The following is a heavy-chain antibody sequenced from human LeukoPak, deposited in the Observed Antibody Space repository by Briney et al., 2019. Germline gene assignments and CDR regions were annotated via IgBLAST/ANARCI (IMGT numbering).Heavy chain of an antibody. V-gene: IGHV3-53*05. J-gene: IGHJ4*02. D-gene: IGHD6-13*01. CDR2: IYSGGNT. CDR1: GSIVSSNY. Sequence: QSGGSLRLSCAASGSIVSSNYMSWVRQAPGKGLEWVSVIYSGGNTYYADSVKGRFTISRDNSKNTLYLQMNSLRAEDTAVYYCARSVSSAWSPFDYWGQGTLVTVSS. CDR3: ARSVSSAWSPFDY.